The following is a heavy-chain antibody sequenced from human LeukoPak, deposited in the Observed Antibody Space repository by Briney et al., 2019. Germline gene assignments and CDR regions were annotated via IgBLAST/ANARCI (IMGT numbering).Heavy chain of an antibody. CDR3: ARANGKDHYFDY. J-gene: IGHJ4*02. CDR2: INPNSGGT. CDR1: GYTFTGCY. Sequence: ASVKVSCKASGYTFTGCYMHWVRQAPGQGLEWMGWINPNSGGTNYAQKFQGRVTMTRDTSISTAYMELSRLRSDDTAVYYCARANGKDHYFDYWGQGTLVTVSS. V-gene: IGHV1-2*02.